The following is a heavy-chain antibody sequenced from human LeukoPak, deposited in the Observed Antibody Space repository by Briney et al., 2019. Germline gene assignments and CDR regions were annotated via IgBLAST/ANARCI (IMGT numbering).Heavy chain of an antibody. CDR3: AKAEGYDILTGLDY. V-gene: IGHV3-23*01. D-gene: IGHD3-9*01. Sequence: QPGGSVRLSCATSGFTFSSYAMSWVRQAPGKGLEWVSGIGASGGSTYYADSVKGRFTISRDNSKNTLYLQMNSLRTEDTAVYYCAKAEGYDILTGLDYWGQGTLVTVSS. J-gene: IGHJ4*02. CDR1: GFTFSSYA. CDR2: IGASGGST.